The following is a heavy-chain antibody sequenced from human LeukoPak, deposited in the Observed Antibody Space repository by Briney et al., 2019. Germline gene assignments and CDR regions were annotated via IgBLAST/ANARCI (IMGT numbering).Heavy chain of an antibody. CDR1: GGSISSGDYY. D-gene: IGHD1-26*01. Sequence: SQTLSLTCTVSGGSISSGDYYWSWIRQPPGKGLEWIGYIYYSGSTYYNPSLKSRVTISIDASKNQFSLRLSSVTAADTAVYYCTQGGELMNYWGQGTLVTVSS. CDR2: IYYSGST. CDR3: TQGGELMNY. V-gene: IGHV4-30-4*01. J-gene: IGHJ4*02.